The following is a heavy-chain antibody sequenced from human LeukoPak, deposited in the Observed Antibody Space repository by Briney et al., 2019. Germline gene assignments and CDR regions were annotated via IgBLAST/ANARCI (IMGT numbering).Heavy chain of an antibody. D-gene: IGHD1-1*01. CDR1: RFPFRSYG. V-gene: IGHV3-33*01. Sequence: PGRSLRLSCAASRFPFRSYGMHWVRQAPGKGLEWVAVIWYDGSNKYYAESVKGRFTISRDNSKNTLYPQMDSLRAEDTGVYYCARGGTNRGNYESNWFDPWGQGTLVTVSS. J-gene: IGHJ5*02. CDR2: IWYDGSNK. CDR3: ARGGTNRGNYESNWFDP.